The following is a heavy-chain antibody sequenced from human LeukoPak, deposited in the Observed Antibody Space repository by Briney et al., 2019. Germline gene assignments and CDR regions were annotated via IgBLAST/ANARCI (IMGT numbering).Heavy chain of an antibody. Sequence: SETLSLTCTVSGGSISSGGYYWSWIRQPPGKGLEWIGYIYHSGSTYYNPSLKSRVTISVDRSKNQFSLKLSSVTAADTAVYYCAVTYYYDSSGYYFDYWGQGTLVTVSS. CDR3: AVTYYYDSSGYYFDY. D-gene: IGHD3-22*01. CDR1: GGSISSGGYY. CDR2: IYHSGST. V-gene: IGHV4-30-2*01. J-gene: IGHJ4*02.